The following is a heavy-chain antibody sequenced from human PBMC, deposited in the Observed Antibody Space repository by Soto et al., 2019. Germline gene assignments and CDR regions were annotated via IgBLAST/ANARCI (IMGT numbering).Heavy chain of an antibody. CDR1: GGSISRGGYS. Sequence: PSETLSLTCAVSGGSISRGGYSWSWIRQPPGKGLEWIGYIYHSGSTYYNPSLKSRVTISVDRSKNQFSLKLSSVTAADTAVYSCARGAPVVNDYWGQGTLVTVSS. CDR3: ARGAPVVNDY. V-gene: IGHV4-30-2*01. J-gene: IGHJ4*02. D-gene: IGHD3-22*01. CDR2: IYHSGST.